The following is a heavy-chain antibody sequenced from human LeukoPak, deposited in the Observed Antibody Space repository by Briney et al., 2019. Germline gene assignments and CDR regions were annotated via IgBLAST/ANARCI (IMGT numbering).Heavy chain of an antibody. CDR2: INPNSGGT. CDR3: ARGGYDFWSGPVYYMDV. D-gene: IGHD3-3*01. V-gene: IGHV1-2*02. CDR1: GYTFTGYY. J-gene: IGHJ6*03. Sequence: ASVKVSCKASGYTFTGYYMHWVRRAPGQGLEWMGWINPNSGGTNYAQKFQGRVTMTRDTSTSTAYMELSRLRSDDTAVYYCARGGYDFWSGPVYYMDVWGKGTTVTVSS.